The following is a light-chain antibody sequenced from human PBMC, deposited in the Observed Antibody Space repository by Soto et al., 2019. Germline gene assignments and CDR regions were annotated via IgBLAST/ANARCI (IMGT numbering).Light chain of an antibody. CDR1: SGHSSNA. Sequence: QPVLTQSPSASASLGASVKLTCTLSSGHSSNAIAWHQQQPEKGPRYLMKVNSDGSHSKGDGIPDRFSGSSSGAERYLTISSLQSEDEADYYCQTWGNGIRVFGTGTQLTVL. J-gene: IGLJ1*01. CDR2: VNSDGSH. CDR3: QTWGNGIRV. V-gene: IGLV4-69*01.